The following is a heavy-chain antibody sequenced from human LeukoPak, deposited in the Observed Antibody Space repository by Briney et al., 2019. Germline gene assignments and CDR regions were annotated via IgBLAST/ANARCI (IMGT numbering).Heavy chain of an antibody. J-gene: IGHJ4*02. CDR3: ARGGAGRRYCSGGSCYRARFDY. V-gene: IGHV4-34*01. Sequence: PSETLSLTCAVYCESFSGYYGSWIRQPPGKGLEWIGEINHTGSTNYNPSLKSRVTISVDTSKNQFSLKLSSVTAADTAVYYCARGGAGRRYCSGGSCYRARFDYWGQGTLVTVSS. CDR2: INHTGST. CDR1: CESFSGYY. D-gene: IGHD2-15*01.